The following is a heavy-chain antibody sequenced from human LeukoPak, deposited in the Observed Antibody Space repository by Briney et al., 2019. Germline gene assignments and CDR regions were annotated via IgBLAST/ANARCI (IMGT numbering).Heavy chain of an antibody. CDR2: MNPNSGNT. V-gene: IGHV1-8*01. Sequence: GASVKVSCKASGYTFTSYDINWVRQATGQGLEWMGWMNPNSGNTVYAQKFQGRVTMPRNTSISTAYMELSSLRSEDTAVYYCARVPWGNVDYWGQGTLVTVSS. CDR1: GYTFTSYD. CDR3: ARVPWGNVDY. D-gene: IGHD3-16*01. J-gene: IGHJ4*02.